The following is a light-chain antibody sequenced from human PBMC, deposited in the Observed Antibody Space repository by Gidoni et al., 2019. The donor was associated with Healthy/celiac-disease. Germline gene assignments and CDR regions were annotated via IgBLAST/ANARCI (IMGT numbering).Light chain of an antibody. CDR1: QSISRW. CDR3: QQNSSYRYT. J-gene: IGKJ2*01. CDR2: KTC. Sequence: DLQMTQSPSTLSASVGDRVTITCRASQSISRWLAWYQQKPGRAPTVLIFKTCSLDSVDPARLSGSGSEKESTLTSSIQHADVVASYCCQQNSSYRYTFGQGTKVEIK. V-gene: IGKV1-5*03.